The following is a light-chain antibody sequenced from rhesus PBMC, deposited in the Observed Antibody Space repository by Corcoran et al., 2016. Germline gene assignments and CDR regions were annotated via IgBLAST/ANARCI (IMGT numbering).Light chain of an antibody. CDR2: GVS. Sequence: QSAPTQPPSVSGSPGQSVTISCTGTSSDIGGYNYVSWYQQHPGKAPKLMIYGVSNRPSGVSDRFSGSKSGNTASLTISGLQAEDEADYYCCSYTTSSTFDVFGSGTTLTVL. V-gene: IGLV2S7*01. CDR1: SSDIGGYNY. CDR3: CSYTTSSTFDV. J-gene: IGLJ6*01.